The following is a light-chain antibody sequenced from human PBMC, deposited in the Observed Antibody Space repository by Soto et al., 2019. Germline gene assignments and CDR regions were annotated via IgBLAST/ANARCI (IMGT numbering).Light chain of an antibody. Sequence: QSVLTQPASVSGSPGQSITISCTGTSSDIGGYNYVSWYQQHPGKAPKLMIYEVNNRPLGVSNRFSGSKSGNTASLTISGLEAEDEADYYCSAYTNSNTLWVFGGGTKVTVL. CDR1: SSDIGGYNY. J-gene: IGLJ3*02. CDR2: EVN. V-gene: IGLV2-14*01. CDR3: SAYTNSNTLWV.